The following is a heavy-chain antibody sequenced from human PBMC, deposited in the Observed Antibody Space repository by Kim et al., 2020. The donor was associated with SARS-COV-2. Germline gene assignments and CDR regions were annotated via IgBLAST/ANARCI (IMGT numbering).Heavy chain of an antibody. CDR3: ARDPGLIVVVVDGGFDP. D-gene: IGHD2-15*01. J-gene: IGHJ5*02. Sequence: FQGRVTMTRDTSISTAYMELSRLRSDDTAVYYCARDPGLIVVVVDGGFDPWGQGTLVTVSS. V-gene: IGHV1-2*02.